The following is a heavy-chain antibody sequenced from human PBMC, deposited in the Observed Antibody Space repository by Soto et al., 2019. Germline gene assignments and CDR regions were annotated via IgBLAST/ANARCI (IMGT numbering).Heavy chain of an antibody. J-gene: IGHJ3*02. CDR1: GGTFSSYA. CDR2: IIPIFGTT. CDR3: ARDPFGDSSGSDI. Sequence: SVKVYCKASGGTFSSYAISWVRQAPGQGLERMGGIIPIFGTTNYAQNFQGRVTITADDYTSTAYMELRSLRFEDTAVYYCARDPFGDSSGSDIWGQGKMVTVSS. D-gene: IGHD3-22*01. V-gene: IGHV1-69*13.